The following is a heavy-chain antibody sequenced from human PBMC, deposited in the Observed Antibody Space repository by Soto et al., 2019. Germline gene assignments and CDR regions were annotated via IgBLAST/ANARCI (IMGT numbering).Heavy chain of an antibody. J-gene: IGHJ6*02. Sequence: EVQLLESGGGLVQPGGSLRLSCAASGFTFSSYAMSWVRQAPGKGLEWVSAISGSGGSTYYADSVKGRFTISRDNSKKPLYLQMNSLRAEDTAVYYCAKHGRSGYDFDYYYYGLDVWGQGTTVTVSS. D-gene: IGHD5-12*01. CDR3: AKHGRSGYDFDYYYYGLDV. CDR2: ISGSGGST. CDR1: GFTFSSYA. V-gene: IGHV3-23*01.